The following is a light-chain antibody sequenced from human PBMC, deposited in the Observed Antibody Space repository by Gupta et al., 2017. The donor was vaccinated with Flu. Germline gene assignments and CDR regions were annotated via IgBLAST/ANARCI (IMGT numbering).Light chain of an antibody. CDR3: SSYAGSNNWV. Sequence: VTISCTGTSSDVGGYNYVSWYQQYPGKAPKLMICEVTKRPSGVPDRFSGSKSGNTASLTVSGLQAEEEADYYCSSYAGSNNWVFGGGTKLTVL. V-gene: IGLV2-8*01. CDR2: EVT. J-gene: IGLJ3*02. CDR1: SSDVGGYNY.